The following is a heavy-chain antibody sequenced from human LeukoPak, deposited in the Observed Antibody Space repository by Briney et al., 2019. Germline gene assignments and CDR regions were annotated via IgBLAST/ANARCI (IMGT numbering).Heavy chain of an antibody. Sequence: GGSLRLSCAASGITFSSYAMSWVRQAPGKGLEWVSAISGSGRSTYYTDSVKGRSTISRDNSKNTVYLQMNSLRAEGTAVYYCAPGASGSYYFGMDVWGQGTTVTVSS. CDR1: GITFSSYA. V-gene: IGHV3-23*01. D-gene: IGHD1-26*01. CDR2: ISGSGRST. CDR3: APGASGSYYFGMDV. J-gene: IGHJ6*02.